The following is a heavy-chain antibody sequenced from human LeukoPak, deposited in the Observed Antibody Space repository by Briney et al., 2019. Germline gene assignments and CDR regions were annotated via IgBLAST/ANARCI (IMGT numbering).Heavy chain of an antibody. CDR2: ISGSGGST. J-gene: IGHJ3*02. CDR1: GFTFSSYG. V-gene: IGHV3-23*01. D-gene: IGHD3-16*02. CDR3: AKGGYDYVWGSYRSDDAFDI. Sequence: GGSLRLSCAASGFTFSSYGMSWVRQAPGKGLEWVSAISGSGGSTYYADSVKGRFTISRDNSKNTLYLQMNSLRAEDTAVYYCAKGGYDYVWGSYRSDDAFDIWGQGTMVTVSS.